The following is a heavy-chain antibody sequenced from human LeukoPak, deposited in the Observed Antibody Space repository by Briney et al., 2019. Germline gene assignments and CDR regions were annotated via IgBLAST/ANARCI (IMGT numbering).Heavy chain of an antibody. CDR2: IYYKGNT. CDR3: ARGGDYYDSSGYYSY. V-gene: IGHV4-39*07. Sequence: SETLSLTCTVSGGSISSRSYFWGWIRQPPGKGLEWIGSIYYKGNTYFNPSLKSRVTISEDTSKNQFSLKLSSVTAADTAVYYCARGGDYYDSSGYYSYWGQGTLVTVSS. J-gene: IGHJ4*02. D-gene: IGHD3-22*01. CDR1: GGSISSRSYF.